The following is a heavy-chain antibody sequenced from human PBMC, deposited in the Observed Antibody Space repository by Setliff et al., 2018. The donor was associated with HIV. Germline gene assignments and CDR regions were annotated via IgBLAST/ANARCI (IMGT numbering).Heavy chain of an antibody. Sequence: ASETLSLTCAVYGGSFSDYYWSWIRQPPGKGLEWIGEINHSGSTNYNPSLKSRVTISLDTSKNQFSLKLSSVTAADTAVYYCAKAELSSGLFLDYWGQGTLVTVSS. CDR3: AKAELSSGLFLDY. V-gene: IGHV4-34*01. D-gene: IGHD6-19*01. J-gene: IGHJ4*02. CDR1: GGSFSDYY. CDR2: INHSGST.